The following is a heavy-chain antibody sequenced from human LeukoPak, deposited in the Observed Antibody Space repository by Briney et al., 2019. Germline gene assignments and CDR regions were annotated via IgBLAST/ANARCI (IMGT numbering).Heavy chain of an antibody. D-gene: IGHD2-8*01. CDR1: GYTLTDRY. V-gene: IGHV1-46*01. CDR2: INPSGGST. CDR3: ARDLGYCTNGVCSENWFDP. Sequence: ASVKVSCKASGYTLTDRYMHWVRQAPGQGIEWMGIINPSGGSTSYAQKFQGSVTMTRDMSTSTVYMELSSLRSEDTAVYYCARDLGYCTNGVCSENWFDPWGQGTLVTVSS. J-gene: IGHJ5*02.